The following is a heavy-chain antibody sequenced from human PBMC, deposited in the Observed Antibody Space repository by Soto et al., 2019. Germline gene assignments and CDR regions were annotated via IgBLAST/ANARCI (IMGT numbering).Heavy chain of an antibody. J-gene: IGHJ4*02. Sequence: PGGSLRLSCSPSGFTFRTYAMNWVRQAPGKGLEWVSSINNHGGAAYYAESVKGRFTVSRDNSKNILYLQMNSLRAEDTAIYYCAKSPSGYFYFDFWGQGALVTVSS. CDR2: INNHGGAA. CDR3: AKSPSGYFYFDF. CDR1: GFTFRTYA. V-gene: IGHV3-23*01. D-gene: IGHD3-22*01.